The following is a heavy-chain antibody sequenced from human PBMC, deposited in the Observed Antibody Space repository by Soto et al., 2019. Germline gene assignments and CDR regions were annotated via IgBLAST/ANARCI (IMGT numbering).Heavy chain of an antibody. CDR1: GGSISSYY. D-gene: IGHD3-22*01. J-gene: IGHJ5*02. CDR3: ARTYYYESSGYYNDP. CDR2: IYTSGST. Sequence: PSETLSLTCTVSGGSISSYYWSWIRQPAGKGLEWIGRIYTSGSTNYNPSLKSRVTMSVDTPKNQFSLKLSSVTAADTAVYYCARTYYYESSGYYNDPWGQGTLVTVSS. V-gene: IGHV4-4*07.